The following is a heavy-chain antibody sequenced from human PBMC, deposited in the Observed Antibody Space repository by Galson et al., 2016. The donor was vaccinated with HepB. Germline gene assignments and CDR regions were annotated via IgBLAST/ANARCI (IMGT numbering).Heavy chain of an antibody. Sequence: SLRLSCAASGFTFNCCRMNWVRQAPGQGLEWVSSISSSSSFIYYTDSAKGRFTISKDNAKKSLYLQMNSLRAGDTAVYYCARGPLYDYLWGSFGGYWFFDHWGRGTLVSVSS. CDR2: ISSSSSFI. V-gene: IGHV3-21*01. D-gene: IGHD3-16*01. CDR1: GFTFNCCR. J-gene: IGHJ2*01. CDR3: ARGPLYDYLWGSFGGYWFFDH.